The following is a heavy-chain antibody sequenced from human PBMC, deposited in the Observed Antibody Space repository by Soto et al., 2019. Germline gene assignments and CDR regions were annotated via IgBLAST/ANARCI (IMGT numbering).Heavy chain of an antibody. CDR2: ISRSGIYI. J-gene: IGHJ4*02. D-gene: IGHD1-1*01. V-gene: IGHV3-21*01. CDR1: GFTFSSFT. Sequence: GGSLRLSCAASGFTFSSFTMHWVRQAPGKGLEWVASISRSGIYIYYSDSLKGRVTISRDNAKNSLYLQMDSPRVEDTAIYYCAREELDYWGQGTLVTVSS. CDR3: AREELDY.